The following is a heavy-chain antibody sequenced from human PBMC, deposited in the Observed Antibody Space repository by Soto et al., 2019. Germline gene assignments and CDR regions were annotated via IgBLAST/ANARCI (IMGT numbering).Heavy chain of an antibody. J-gene: IGHJ4*02. Sequence: QVQLQESGPGLVKPSQTLSLTCSVSGGSISNGDYYWSWIRQPPGKGLEWIGYIYYSGTTYYNPSLKCRVTISVDTSKSEFSLKLNSVTAADAAVYYCARGRLLGRYIDNWVQGTLVTVSS. V-gene: IGHV4-30-4*01. D-gene: IGHD1-20*01. CDR3: ARGRLLGRYIDN. CDR1: GGSISNGDYY. CDR2: IYYSGTT.